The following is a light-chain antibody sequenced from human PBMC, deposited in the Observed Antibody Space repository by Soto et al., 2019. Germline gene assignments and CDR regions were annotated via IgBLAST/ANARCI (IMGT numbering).Light chain of an antibody. V-gene: IGKV2-24*01. CDR1: QSFVHSDGNTY. J-gene: IGKJ1*01. CDR2: KVS. CDR3: RQATNSPWT. Sequence: ETVMTQTPLSSPFTLGQPASISCRSSQSFVHSDGNTYLSCLQQRPGQPPRLLISKVSNRFSGVTDRFSGSGAGTDFTLNISVVQPEDVGVYYCRQATNSPWTFGQGTKVEI.